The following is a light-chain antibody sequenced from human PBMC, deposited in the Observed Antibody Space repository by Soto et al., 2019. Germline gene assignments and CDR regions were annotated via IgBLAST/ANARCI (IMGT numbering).Light chain of an antibody. CDR1: KSDIGVYDF. Sequence: QSALTQPPSASGSPGQSVTISCTGTKSDIGVYDFVSWYQHHPGKARRLIIYEVVQRPSGVPDRFSGSKSGNTASLTVSGLQAADEADYFCKSYAGSNTYVFGSGTKV. CDR3: KSYAGSNTYV. CDR2: EVV. J-gene: IGLJ1*01. V-gene: IGLV2-8*01.